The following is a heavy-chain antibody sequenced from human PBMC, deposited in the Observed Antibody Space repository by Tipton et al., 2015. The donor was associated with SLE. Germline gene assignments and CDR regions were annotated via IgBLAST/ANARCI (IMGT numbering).Heavy chain of an antibody. CDR3: ARWVYGGNPYYFDY. CDR2: ISGSGVST. V-gene: IGHV3-23*01. D-gene: IGHD4-23*01. CDR1: GFTFSSYA. J-gene: IGHJ4*02. Sequence: SLRLSCAASGFTFSSYAKSWVRQAPGKGLEWVSAISGSGVSTFYADSVKGRFTISRDNSKSTLYLQMNSLRAEDTAVYYCARWVYGGNPYYFDYWGQGTLVTVSS.